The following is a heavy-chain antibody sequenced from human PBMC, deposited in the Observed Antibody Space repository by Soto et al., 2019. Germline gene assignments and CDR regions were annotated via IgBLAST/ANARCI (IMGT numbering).Heavy chain of an antibody. CDR2: ISYDGSNK. CDR3: ARDRGGYSYGSYYYYGMDV. Sequence: LRLSCAASGFTFSSYAMHWVRQAPGKGLEWVAVISYDGSNKYYADSVKGRFTISRDNSKNTLYLQMNSLRAEDTAVYYCARDRGGYSYGSYYYYGMDVWGQGTTVTVSS. J-gene: IGHJ6*02. V-gene: IGHV3-30-3*01. D-gene: IGHD5-18*01. CDR1: GFTFSSYA.